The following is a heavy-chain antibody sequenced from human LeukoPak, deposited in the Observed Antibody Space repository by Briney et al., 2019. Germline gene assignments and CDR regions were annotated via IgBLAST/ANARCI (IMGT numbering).Heavy chain of an antibody. CDR3: AKDRPWNYDSRSHVAENWFDP. D-gene: IGHD1-7*01. Sequence: GGSLRLSCAASGFTFSSYAMSWVRQAPGMGLEWVSTISNSGGSTYYADSVKGRFTSSRDNSKNTLYLQMNTLRAEDTAVYYCAKDRPWNYDSRSHVAENWFDPWGQGTLVTVSS. CDR1: GFTFSSYA. CDR2: ISNSGGST. J-gene: IGHJ5*02. V-gene: IGHV3-23*01.